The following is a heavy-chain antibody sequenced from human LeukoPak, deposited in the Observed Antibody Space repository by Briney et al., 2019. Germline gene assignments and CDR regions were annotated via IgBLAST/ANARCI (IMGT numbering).Heavy chain of an antibody. CDR1: GYTFTSYG. V-gene: IGHV1-18*01. Sequence: ASVKVSCKASGYTFTSYGISWVRQAPGQGLEWMGWISAYNGNTNYAQKLQGRVTMTTDTSTSTAYMELSRLRSDDTAVYYCARGEQSPYAFDIWGQGTMVTVSS. CDR3: ARGEQSPYAFDI. CDR2: ISAYNGNT. J-gene: IGHJ3*02. D-gene: IGHD6-13*01.